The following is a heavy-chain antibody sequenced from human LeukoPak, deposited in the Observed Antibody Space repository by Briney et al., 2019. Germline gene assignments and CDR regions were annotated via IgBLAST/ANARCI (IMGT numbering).Heavy chain of an antibody. Sequence: GGSLRPSCAASGFTFSNAWMNWVRQAPGKGLEWVGRIISKTDGGTTDYAAPVKGRFTISRDDSKNTLYLQMSSLKTEDTAVYYCTRTATYNWNPEGAFDIWGQGTMVTVSS. D-gene: IGHD1-20*01. CDR1: GFTFSNAW. CDR3: TRTATYNWNPEGAFDI. CDR2: IISKTDGGTT. J-gene: IGHJ3*02. V-gene: IGHV3-15*01.